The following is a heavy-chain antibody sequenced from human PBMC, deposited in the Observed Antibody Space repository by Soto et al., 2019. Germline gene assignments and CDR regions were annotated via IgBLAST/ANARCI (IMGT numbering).Heavy chain of an antibody. Sequence: SETLSLTCAISGDSVSSNSAAWNWIRQSPSRGLEWLGRTYYRSKWYNDYAVSVKSRITINPDTSKNQFSLQLNSVTPEETAVYYCERDLHFPNVVCPFGYYSYGMAVWGQGTTVPVS. CDR3: ERDLHFPNVVCPFGYYSYGMAV. J-gene: IGHJ6*02. CDR2: TYYRSKWYN. D-gene: IGHD2-8*01. CDR1: GDSVSSNSAA. V-gene: IGHV6-1*01.